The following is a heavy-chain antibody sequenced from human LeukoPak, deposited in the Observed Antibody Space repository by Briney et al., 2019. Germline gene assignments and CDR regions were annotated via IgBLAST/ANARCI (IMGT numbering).Heavy chain of an antibody. V-gene: IGHV3-30-3*01. J-gene: IGHJ4*02. CDR1: GFTFSSYA. Sequence: GGSLRLSCAASGFTFSSYAMHWVRQAPGKGLEWVAVISYDGSNKYYADSVKGRSTISRDNSKNTLYLQMNSLRAEDTAVYYCARDPGIVVVITTGFGDYWGQGTLVTVSS. CDR3: ARDPGIVVVITTGFGDY. CDR2: ISYDGSNK. D-gene: IGHD3-22*01.